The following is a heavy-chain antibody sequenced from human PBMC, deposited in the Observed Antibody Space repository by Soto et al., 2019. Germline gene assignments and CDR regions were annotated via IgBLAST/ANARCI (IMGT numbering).Heavy chain of an antibody. CDR1: GFTFSSYA. CDR2: ISGSGGST. D-gene: IGHD6-25*01. Sequence: GGSLRLSCAASGFTFSSYAMRWVRQAPGKGLEWVSAISGSGGSTYYADSVKGRFTISRDNSKNTLHLQMNSLRAEDTAVYYCAKGKVAARYYYYYGMDVWGQGTTVTVSS. CDR3: AKGKVAARYYYYYGMDV. V-gene: IGHV3-23*01. J-gene: IGHJ6*02.